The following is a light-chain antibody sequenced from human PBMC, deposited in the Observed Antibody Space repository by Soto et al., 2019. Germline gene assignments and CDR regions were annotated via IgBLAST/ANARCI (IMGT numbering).Light chain of an antibody. J-gene: IGKJ5*01. Sequence: VLTQSPGALSLSPGESATLSCRASQTVTRNFLAWYQQKPGQAPRLLIYDASDRAPGIPDRFSGSGSETDFTLTISRLEPEDFAVYFCHQYGSTPPITFGQGTRLENK. CDR2: DAS. V-gene: IGKV3-20*01. CDR3: HQYGSTPPIT. CDR1: QTVTRNF.